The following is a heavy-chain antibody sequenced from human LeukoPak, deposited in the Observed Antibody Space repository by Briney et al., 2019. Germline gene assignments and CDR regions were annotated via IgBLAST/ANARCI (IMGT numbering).Heavy chain of an antibody. CDR3: AKAVWFGEFDYYFFGLDV. D-gene: IGHD3-10*01. J-gene: IGHJ6*02. V-gene: IGHV3-23*01. CDR1: GFTFSSYA. CDR2: ISGSGGDT. Sequence: PGGSLRLSCVASGFTFSSYAMSWVRQAPGKGLEWVSAISGSGGDTYYADSVKGRFTFSRDNSKNTLYLQMNSLRPEDTALYYCAKAVWFGEFDYYFFGLDVWGQGTTVTVSS.